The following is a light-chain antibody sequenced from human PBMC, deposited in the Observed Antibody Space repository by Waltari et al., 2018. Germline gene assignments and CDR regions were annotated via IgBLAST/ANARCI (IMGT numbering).Light chain of an antibody. V-gene: IGLV6-57*03. CDR3: QSYDIDDHWV. Sequence: NFMLTQPHSVSESPGKTVTISCTRSSGAIASNYGQWYQQRPGSAPTTVIYEDNQRPSGVPDRFSGSIDSYSNSASLTISGLQTGDEADYYCQSYDIDDHWVFGGGTKLTVL. CDR2: EDN. CDR1: SGAIASNY. J-gene: IGLJ3*02.